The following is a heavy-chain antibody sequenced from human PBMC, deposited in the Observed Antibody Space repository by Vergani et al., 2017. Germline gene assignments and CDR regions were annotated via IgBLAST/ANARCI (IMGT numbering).Heavy chain of an antibody. CDR3: ARAFSDFWSGYPIDY. CDR1: GGTFSSYA. D-gene: IGHD3-3*01. Sequence: QVQLVQSGAEVKKPGSSVKVSCKASGGTFSSYAISWVRQAPGQGLEWMGWINPNSGGTNYAQKFQGRVTMTRDTSISTAYMELSRLRSDDTAVYYCARAFSDFWSGYPIDYWGQGTLVTVSS. CDR2: INPNSGGT. V-gene: IGHV1-2*02. J-gene: IGHJ4*02.